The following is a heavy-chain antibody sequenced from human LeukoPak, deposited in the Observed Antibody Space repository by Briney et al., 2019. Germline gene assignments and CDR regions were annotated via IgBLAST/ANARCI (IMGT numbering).Heavy chain of an antibody. CDR1: GFTFSNFG. CDR2: ISYDGSNK. J-gene: IGHJ4*02. D-gene: IGHD3-10*01. CDR3: AKAAGTLGSTLFDY. Sequence: GGSLRLSCAASGFTFSNFGMHWVRQAPGKGLEWVAVISYDGSNKYYADSVKGRFTISRDNSKNTLYLQMNSLRTEDTAVYYCAKAAGTLGSTLFDYWGQGTLVTVSS. V-gene: IGHV3-30*18.